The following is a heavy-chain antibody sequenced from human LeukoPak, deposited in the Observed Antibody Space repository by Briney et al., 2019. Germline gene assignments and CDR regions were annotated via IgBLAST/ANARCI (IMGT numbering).Heavy chain of an antibody. V-gene: IGHV3-48*03. D-gene: IGHD5-24*01. CDR2: ISSSGSTI. CDR3: ARDRPVEITYYYYYGMDV. J-gene: IGHJ6*02. CDR1: GFTFSSYE. Sequence: GGSLRLSCAASGFTFSSYEMNWVRQAPGKGLEWVSYISSSGSTIYYADSVKGRFTISRDNAKNSLYLQMNSLRAEDTAVYCCARDRPVEITYYYYYGMDVWGQGTTVTVSS.